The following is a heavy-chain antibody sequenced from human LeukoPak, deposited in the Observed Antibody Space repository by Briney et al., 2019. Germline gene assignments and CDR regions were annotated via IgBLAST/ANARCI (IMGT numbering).Heavy chain of an antibody. J-gene: IGHJ4*02. V-gene: IGHV1-2*02. D-gene: IGHD3-10*01. CDR2: INPNSGGT. Sequence: ASVKVSCKASGYTFTGYYMHWVRQAPGQGLEWMGWINPNSGGTNYAQKFQGRVTMTRDTSISTAYMELSRLRSDDTAVYYCAREITMVRGVHFDYWGQGTLVTVPS. CDR1: GYTFTGYY. CDR3: AREITMVRGVHFDY.